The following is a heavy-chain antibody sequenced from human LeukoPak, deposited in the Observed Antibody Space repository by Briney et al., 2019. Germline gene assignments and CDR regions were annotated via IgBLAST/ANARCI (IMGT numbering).Heavy chain of an antibody. D-gene: IGHD2-21*02. CDR2: ISAYNGNT. V-gene: IGHV1-18*01. Sequence: ASVKVSCKASGYTFTSYGISWVRQAPGQGLEWMGWISAYNGNTNYAQKLQGRVTMTTDTSTSTAYMELRSLRSDDTAVYYCARGGYCGGDCSLALDYWGQGTLVTVSS. CDR3: ARGGYCGGDCSLALDY. CDR1: GYTFTSYG. J-gene: IGHJ4*02.